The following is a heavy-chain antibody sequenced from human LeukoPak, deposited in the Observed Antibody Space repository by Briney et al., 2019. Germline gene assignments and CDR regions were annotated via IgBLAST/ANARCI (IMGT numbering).Heavy chain of an antibody. V-gene: IGHV1-69*10. CDR1: GGTFSIYA. CDR2: IIPIFGIA. CDR3: AREGFTIFGVVIDYYYGMDV. Sequence: GASVTVSFKASGGTFSIYAISWVRQAPGQGLEWMGRIIPIFGIANYAQKFQGRVTITADKSTSTAYMELSSLRSEDTAVYYCAREGFTIFGVVIDYYYGMDVWGQGTTVTVSS. J-gene: IGHJ6*02. D-gene: IGHD3-3*01.